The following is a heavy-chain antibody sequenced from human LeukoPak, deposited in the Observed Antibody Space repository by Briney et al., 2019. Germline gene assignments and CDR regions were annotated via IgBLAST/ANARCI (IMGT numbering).Heavy chain of an antibody. CDR2: INPNSGGT. CDR3: AREDTMVRGVISFGVY. CDR1: GYTFTGYY. V-gene: IGHV1-2*02. D-gene: IGHD3-10*01. Sequence: ASVRVSCKASGYTFTGYYMHWVRQAPGQGLEWMGWINPNSGGTNYAQKFQGRVTMTRDTSISTAYMELSRLRSDDTAVYYCAREDTMVRGVISFGVYWGQGTLVTVSS. J-gene: IGHJ4*02.